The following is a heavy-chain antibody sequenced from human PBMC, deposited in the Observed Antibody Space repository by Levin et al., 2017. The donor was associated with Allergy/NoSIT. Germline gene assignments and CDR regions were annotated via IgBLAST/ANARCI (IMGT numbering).Heavy chain of an antibody. V-gene: IGHV3-21*01. Sequence: PGGSLRLSCAASGFTFSSYSMNWVRQAPGKGLEWVSSISSSSSYIYYADSVKGRFTISRDNAKNSLYLQMNSLRAEDTAVYYCARDTGPNQFGELLYYYYGMDVWGQGTTVTVSS. J-gene: IGHJ6*02. CDR2: ISSSSSYI. CDR1: GFTFSSYS. D-gene: IGHD3-10*01. CDR3: ARDTGPNQFGELLYYYYGMDV.